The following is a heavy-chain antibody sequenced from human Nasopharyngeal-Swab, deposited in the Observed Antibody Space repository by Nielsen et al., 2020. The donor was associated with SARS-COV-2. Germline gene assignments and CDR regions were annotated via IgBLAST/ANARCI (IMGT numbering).Heavy chain of an antibody. Sequence: ASVKVSCKTSGTYVISWVRQAPGQGLAWMGIINPSGTSTTHAQRFQGRVTMTRDTSTSTVHMELSSLRSGDTAVYYCARAAIDQHFDLWGPGTLVTVSS. CDR1: GTYV. J-gene: IGHJ4*02. V-gene: IGHV1-46*01. CDR3: ARAAIDQHFDL. D-gene: IGHD5-24*01. CDR2: INPSGTST.